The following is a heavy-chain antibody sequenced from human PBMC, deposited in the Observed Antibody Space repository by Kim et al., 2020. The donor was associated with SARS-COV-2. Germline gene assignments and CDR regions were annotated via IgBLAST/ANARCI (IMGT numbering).Heavy chain of an antibody. J-gene: IGHJ4*02. Sequence: YADYVKGRFTICRDKSKNPLYLQMNSLRAEDTAVYYCAKGGKSGSYYGADWGQGTLVTVSS. D-gene: IGHD1-26*01. V-gene: IGHV3-23*01. CDR3: AKGGKSGSYYGAD.